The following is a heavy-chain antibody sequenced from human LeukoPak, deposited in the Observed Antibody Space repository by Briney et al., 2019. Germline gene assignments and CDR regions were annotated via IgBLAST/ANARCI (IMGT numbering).Heavy chain of an antibody. V-gene: IGHV1-46*01. J-gene: IGHJ4*02. CDR1: GYTFTSYY. CDR3: ARDRSEQQLVYAYQFEY. D-gene: IGHD6-13*01. Sequence: GASVKVSCKASGYTFTSYYMHWVGQAPGQGLEWTGIINPSGGSTSYAQKFQGRVTMTRDMSTSTVYMELSSLRSEDTAVYYCARDRSEQQLVYAYQFEYWGQGTLVTVSS. CDR2: INPSGGST.